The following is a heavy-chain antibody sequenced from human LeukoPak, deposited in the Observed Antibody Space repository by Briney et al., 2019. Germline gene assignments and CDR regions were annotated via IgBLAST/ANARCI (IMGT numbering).Heavy chain of an antibody. J-gene: IGHJ4*02. CDR1: GFTFNNYG. CDR3: AKSYYGSESYFPVGDY. D-gene: IGHD3-10*01. CDR2: IRYDGSNK. Sequence: GGSLRLSCAASGFTFNNYGMHWVRQAPGKGLEWVAFIRYDGSNKYYADSVKGRFTISRDNSKNTLYLQMNSLRLEDTAVYYCAKSYYGSESYFPVGDYWGQGTLVTVSS. V-gene: IGHV3-30*02.